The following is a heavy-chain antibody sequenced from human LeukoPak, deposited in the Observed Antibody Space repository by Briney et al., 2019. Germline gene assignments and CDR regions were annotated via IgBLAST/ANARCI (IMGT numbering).Heavy chain of an antibody. J-gene: IGHJ4*02. Sequence: SETLSLTCTVSGGSISSYYWAWIRQPPGKGLEWIGSVYYGGSTFYSPSLKSRVTISMDTSKNQFSLKLSSVTAADTAVYYCARRDRAVTLDYWGQGTLVTVCS. V-gene: IGHV4-39*01. CDR3: ARRDRAVTLDY. D-gene: IGHD4-11*01. CDR2: VYYGGST. CDR1: GGSISSYY.